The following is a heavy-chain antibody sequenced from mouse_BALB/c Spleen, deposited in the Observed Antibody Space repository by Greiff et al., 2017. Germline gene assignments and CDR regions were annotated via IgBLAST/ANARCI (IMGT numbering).Heavy chain of an antibody. Sequence: DVMLVESGGGLVQPGGSRKLSCAASGFTFSSFGMHWVRQAPEKGLEWVAYISSGSSTIYYADTVKGRFTISRDNPKNTLFLQMTSLRSEDTAMYYCARDPSRLGRVRGYAMDYWGQGTSVTVSS. D-gene: IGHD4-1*01. CDR2: ISSGSSTI. CDR3: ARDPSRLGRVRGYAMDY. J-gene: IGHJ4*01. V-gene: IGHV5-17*02. CDR1: GFTFSSFG.